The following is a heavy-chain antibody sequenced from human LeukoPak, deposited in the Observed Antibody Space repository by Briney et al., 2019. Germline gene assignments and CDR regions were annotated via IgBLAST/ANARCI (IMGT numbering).Heavy chain of an antibody. D-gene: IGHD3-10*01. CDR3: ARVPRITVTVSHAFDL. Sequence: SETLCLTCTVSSGSISSGSYYWSWIRQPAGKGLEWIGRISTSGSTNYNPSLKSRVTISVDTSKNQFSLQLSSVTAADAALYYCARVPRITVTVSHAFDLWGHGTMVSVSS. CDR2: ISTSGST. CDR1: SGSISSGSYY. J-gene: IGHJ3*01. V-gene: IGHV4-61*02.